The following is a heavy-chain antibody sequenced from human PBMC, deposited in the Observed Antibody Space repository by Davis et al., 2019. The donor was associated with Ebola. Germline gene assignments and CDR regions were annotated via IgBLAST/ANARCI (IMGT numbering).Heavy chain of an antibody. CDR2: IIPIFGTA. D-gene: IGHD5-12*01. Sequence: SVPVSCQASGGTFSSYAISWVRQAPGQGLEWLGGIIPIFGTANYAQKFQGRVTITADESTSTAYMELSSLRSEDTAVYYCARDTSGGYDLVWFDPWGQGTLVTVSS. V-gene: IGHV1-69*13. CDR3: ARDTSGGYDLVWFDP. CDR1: GGTFSSYA. J-gene: IGHJ5*02.